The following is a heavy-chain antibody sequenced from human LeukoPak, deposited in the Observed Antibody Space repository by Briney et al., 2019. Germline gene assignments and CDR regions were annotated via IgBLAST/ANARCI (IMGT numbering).Heavy chain of an antibody. CDR1: GFTFSSYA. J-gene: IGHJ4*02. V-gene: IGHV3-30-3*01. CDR2: TSYDGSIK. Sequence: GGSLRLSCAASGFTFSSYAMHWVRQAPGKGLEWVAVTSYDGSIKKYADSVKGRFTISRDNSKNTLFLQMNSLRPEDTALYYCAPLAVADNSFDYWGQGTLVTVSS. D-gene: IGHD6-19*01. CDR3: APLAVADNSFDY.